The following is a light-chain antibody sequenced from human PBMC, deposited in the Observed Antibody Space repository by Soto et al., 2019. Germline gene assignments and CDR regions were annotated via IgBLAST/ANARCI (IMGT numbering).Light chain of an antibody. Sequence: QSVLTQPASVFGSPGQSITISCTGTSGDVGNYNLVSWYQQHPGKAPHLVIYEVSKRPSGVSYRFSGSRSGNTASLTISGLQAEDEADYYCCAYAGGSVYVLFGGGTKLTVL. V-gene: IGLV2-23*02. CDR3: CAYAGGSVYVL. CDR2: EVS. CDR1: SGDVGNYNL. J-gene: IGLJ3*02.